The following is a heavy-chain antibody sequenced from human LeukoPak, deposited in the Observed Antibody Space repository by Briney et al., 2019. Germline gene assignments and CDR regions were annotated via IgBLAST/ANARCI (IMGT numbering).Heavy chain of an antibody. CDR1: GFSISSYY. V-gene: IGHV4-59*01. D-gene: IGHD1-26*01. CDR2: IYYSGST. J-gene: IGHJ4*02. CDR3: ARGSMADIVGATTFDY. Sequence: SETLSLTCTVSGFSISSYYWSWIRQPPGKGLEWIGYIYYSGSTNYNPSLKSRVTISVDASKNQFSLNLSSVTAADTAVYYCARGSMADIVGATTFDYWGQGTLVTVSS.